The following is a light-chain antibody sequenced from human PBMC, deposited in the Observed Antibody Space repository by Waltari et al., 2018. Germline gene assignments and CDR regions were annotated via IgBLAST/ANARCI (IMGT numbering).Light chain of an antibody. CDR1: SSEVGKYKL. CDR2: GVN. Sequence: QSALTQPASVSGAPRQSRTISCTGTSSEVGKYKLFSSYQQHPGRAPKVLIYGVNNRPSGVSNRFSGSKSGNTASLTISGLQAEDEADYYCCSYAGSITFVLFGGGTKLTVL. V-gene: IGLV2-23*02. CDR3: CSYAGSITFVL. J-gene: IGLJ2*01.